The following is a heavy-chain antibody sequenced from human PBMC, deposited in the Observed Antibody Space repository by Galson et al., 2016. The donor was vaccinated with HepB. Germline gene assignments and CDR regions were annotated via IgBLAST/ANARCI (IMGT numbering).Heavy chain of an antibody. J-gene: IGHJ3*02. CDR3: ARSPLLYDAFDM. CDR1: GYSFSTYW. CDR2: IFPGDSET. D-gene: IGHD2-15*01. Sequence: QSGAEVKKPGESLKISCEGSGYSFSTYWIGWVRQTPGKGLEWMGIIFPGDSETRYSPSFQGQVTISVDRSISTAYLQLSSLKASDTAIYYCARSPLLYDAFDMWGLGTMVTVSS. V-gene: IGHV5-51*01.